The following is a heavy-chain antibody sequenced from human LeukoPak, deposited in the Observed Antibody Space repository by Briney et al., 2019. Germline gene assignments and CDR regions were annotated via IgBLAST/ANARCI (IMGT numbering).Heavy chain of an antibody. D-gene: IGHD3-10*01. CDR3: ARVDGSGSYCRY. CDR1: GGSFSGYY. J-gene: IGHJ4*02. Sequence: SETLSLTCAVYGGSFSGYYWSWIRQPPGKGLEWIGEINHSGSTNYNPSLKSRVTISVDTSKNQFSLKLSSVTAADTAVYYCARVDGSGSYCRYWGQGTPVTVSS. V-gene: IGHV4-34*01. CDR2: INHSGST.